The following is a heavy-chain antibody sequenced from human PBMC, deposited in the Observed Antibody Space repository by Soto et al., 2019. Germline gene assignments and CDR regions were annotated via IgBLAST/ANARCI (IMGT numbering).Heavy chain of an antibody. CDR2: INPSGGST. J-gene: IGHJ4*02. Sequence: QVQLVQSGAEVKKPGASVKVSCKASGYTFTSYYMHWVRQAPGQGLEWMGIINPSGGSTSYAQKFQGRVTMTRDTSTSTVYMELSSLRSEDTAVYYCARSPSFPVTTHDLDYWGQGTLVTVSS. CDR3: ARSPSFPVTTHDLDY. CDR1: GYTFTSYY. V-gene: IGHV1-46*03. D-gene: IGHD4-17*01.